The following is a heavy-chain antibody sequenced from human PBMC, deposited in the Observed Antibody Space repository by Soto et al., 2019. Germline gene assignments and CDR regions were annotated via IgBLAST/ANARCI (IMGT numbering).Heavy chain of an antibody. CDR1: GFTVSSNY. Sequence: PGGSLRLSCAASGFTVSSNYMSWVHQAPGKWLEWVSVIYSGGSTYYADSVKGRFTISRDNSKNTLYLQMNSLRAEDTAVYYCARRVSDYYYGMDVWGQGXTVTVSS. V-gene: IGHV3-53*01. CDR3: ARRVSDYYYGMDV. CDR2: IYSGGST. D-gene: IGHD2-8*01. J-gene: IGHJ6*02.